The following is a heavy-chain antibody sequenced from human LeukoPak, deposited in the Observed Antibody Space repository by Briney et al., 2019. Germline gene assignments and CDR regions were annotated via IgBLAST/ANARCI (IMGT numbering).Heavy chain of an antibody. CDR3: AKDLYDGSGSYSYYYMDV. J-gene: IGHJ6*03. V-gene: IGHV3-33*06. CDR1: GFTFSSYG. Sequence: GGSLRLSCAASGFTFSSYGMHWVRQAPGKGLEWVAVIWYDGSNKYYADSVKGRFTISRDNSKNTLYLQMNSLRAEDTAVYYCAKDLYDGSGSYSYYYMDVWGKGTTVTVSS. D-gene: IGHD3-10*01. CDR2: IWYDGSNK.